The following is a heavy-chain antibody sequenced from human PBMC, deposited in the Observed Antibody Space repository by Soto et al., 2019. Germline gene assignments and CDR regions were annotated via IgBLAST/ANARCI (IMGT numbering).Heavy chain of an antibody. CDR1: GYTFTSYF. CDR3: ARGSRCSGEVGYWFDH. Sequence: ASVKVSCKASGYTFTSYFISWVRQAPGQGLEWMGWISAYNGNTNYAQKLQGRVTMTTDTSTSTAYMELRGLRSDDTAVYYCARGSRCSGEVGYWFDHWGQGTLVTVSS. J-gene: IGHJ5*02. D-gene: IGHD3-10*02. CDR2: ISAYNGNT. V-gene: IGHV1-18*01.